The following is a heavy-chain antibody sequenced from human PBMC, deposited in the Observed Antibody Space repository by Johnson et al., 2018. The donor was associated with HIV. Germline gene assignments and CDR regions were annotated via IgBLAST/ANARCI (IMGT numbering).Heavy chain of an antibody. J-gene: IGHJ3*02. CDR1: GFTFSTYW. V-gene: IGHV3-74*01. CDR2: IHSEGSST. Sequence: VQLVESGGGVVQPGRSLRLSCAASGFTFSTYWMHWVRQAPGKGLVWVSRIHSEGSSTTYADSVKGRFTISRDNAKNTLYLQMNSLRAEDTAVYSCARDPDIWGQGTMVTVSS. CDR3: ARDPDI.